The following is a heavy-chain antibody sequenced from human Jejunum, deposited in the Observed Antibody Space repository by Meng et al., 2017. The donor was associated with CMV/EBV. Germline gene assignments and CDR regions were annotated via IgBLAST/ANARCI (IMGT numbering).Heavy chain of an antibody. CDR2: IDTGGAN. Sequence: QAQLQESGPCLVMPSETLSLTCTVSGAAISTYYWTWIRQPAGKGLEWIGHIDTGGANNYNPSLKSRVTMSVDTSKTQFFLRLNSVTAADTAVYFCARASGFRGAKFDYWGQGLLVTVSS. V-gene: IGHV4-4*07. J-gene: IGHJ4*02. CDR1: GAAISTYY. D-gene: IGHD3-10*01. CDR3: ARASGFRGAKFDY.